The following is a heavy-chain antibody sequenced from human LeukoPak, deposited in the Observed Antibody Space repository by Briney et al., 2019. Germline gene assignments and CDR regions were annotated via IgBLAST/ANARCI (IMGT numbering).Heavy chain of an antibody. V-gene: IGHV3-23*01. Sequence: GGSLRLPCVASGFTFSSYAMSWLRQAPGKGLEWVSAISGSGGITYYADSVKGRFTISRDNFKNTLYLQMNSLRAEDTAVYYCARRYQLPFDYWGQGTLVTVSS. CDR2: ISGSGGIT. CDR3: ARRYQLPFDY. J-gene: IGHJ4*02. D-gene: IGHD2-2*01. CDR1: GFTFSSYA.